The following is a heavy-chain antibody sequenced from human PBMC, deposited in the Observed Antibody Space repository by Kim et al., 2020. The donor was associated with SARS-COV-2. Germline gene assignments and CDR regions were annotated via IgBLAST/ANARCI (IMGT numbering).Heavy chain of an antibody. CDR3: ARVGRFLEWLLSNHYYYYMDV. CDR2: INHSGST. Sequence: SETLSLTCAVYGGSFSGYYWSWIRQPPGKGLEWIGEINHSGSTHYNPSLKSRVTISVDTSKNQFSLKLSSVTAADTAVYYCARVGRFLEWLLSNHYYYYMDVLGKGATVTVSS. V-gene: IGHV4-34*01. D-gene: IGHD3-3*01. J-gene: IGHJ6*03. CDR1: GGSFSGYY.